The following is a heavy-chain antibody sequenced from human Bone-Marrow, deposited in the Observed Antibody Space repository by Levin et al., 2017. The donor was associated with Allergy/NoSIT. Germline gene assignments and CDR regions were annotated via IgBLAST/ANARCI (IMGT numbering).Heavy chain of an antibody. CDR1: GFTFSSYS. V-gene: IGHV3-21*06. CDR3: ARGPRLAAGGFDL. Sequence: GESLKISCAASGFTFSSYSMNWVRQAPGKGLEWVSCISTGSDYIYYADSLKGRFSISRDDAKNSLYLQMNTLRAEDTAVYYCARGPRLAAGGFDLWGQGTLVTVSS. D-gene: IGHD6-13*01. J-gene: IGHJ4*02. CDR2: ISTGSDYI.